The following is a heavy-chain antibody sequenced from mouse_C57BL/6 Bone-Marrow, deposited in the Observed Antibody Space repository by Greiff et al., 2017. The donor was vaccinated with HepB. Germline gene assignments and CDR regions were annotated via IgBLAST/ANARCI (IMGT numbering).Heavy chain of an antibody. J-gene: IGHJ1*03. V-gene: IGHV5-15*01. CDR1: GFTFSDYG. CDR2: ISNLAYSI. D-gene: IGHD4-1*01. Sequence: EVKLLESGGGLVQPGGSLKLSCAASGFTFSDYGMAWVRQAPRKGPEWVAFISNLAYSIYYADTVTGRFTISRENAKNTLYLEMSSLRSEDTAMYYCARLCIWGYFDVWGTGTTVTVSS. CDR3: ARLCIWGYFDV.